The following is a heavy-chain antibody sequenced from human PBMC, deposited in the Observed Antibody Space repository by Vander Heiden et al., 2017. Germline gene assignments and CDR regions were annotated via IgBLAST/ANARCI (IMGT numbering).Heavy chain of an antibody. CDR1: GGSFSGYY. V-gene: IGHV4-34*01. CDR2: INHSGST. CDR3: ARVMTNYYGSGSYYAY. J-gene: IGHJ4*02. Sequence: QVQLQQWGAGLLKPSETLSLTCAVYGGSFSGYYWSWIRQPPGKGLEWIGEINHSGSTNYNPSLKSRVTISVDTSKNQFSLKLSSVTAADTAVYYCARVMTNYYGSGSYYAYWGQGTLVTVSS. D-gene: IGHD3-10*01.